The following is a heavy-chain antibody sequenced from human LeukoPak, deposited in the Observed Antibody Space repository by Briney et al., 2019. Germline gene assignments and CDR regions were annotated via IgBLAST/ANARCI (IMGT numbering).Heavy chain of an antibody. J-gene: IGHJ4*02. D-gene: IGHD2-15*01. CDR2: IYHGDSDT. Sequence: GESLKISCKGSGYSFTSYWFGWVRQMPGKGLEWMGIIYHGDSDTRYSPSYQGQVTISATKSISTAYLQWSSLKASDTAMYYCARPYCSGGSCYFDYWGQGTLVTVSS. V-gene: IGHV5-51*01. CDR1: GYSFTSYW. CDR3: ARPYCSGGSCYFDY.